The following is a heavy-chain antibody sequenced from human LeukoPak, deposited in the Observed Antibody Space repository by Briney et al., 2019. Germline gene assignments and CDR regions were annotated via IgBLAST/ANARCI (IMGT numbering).Heavy chain of an antibody. D-gene: IGHD6-13*01. CDR2: ISGSGGST. CDR3: AKSYSSSWYSTFQH. J-gene: IGHJ1*01. Sequence: PGGSLRLSCAASGFTFSSYAMSWVRQAPGKGLEWVSAISGSGGSTYYADSVKGRFTISRENSKNTLYLQMNSLRAEDTAVYYCAKSYSSSWYSTFQHWGQGTLVTVSS. V-gene: IGHV3-23*01. CDR1: GFTFSSYA.